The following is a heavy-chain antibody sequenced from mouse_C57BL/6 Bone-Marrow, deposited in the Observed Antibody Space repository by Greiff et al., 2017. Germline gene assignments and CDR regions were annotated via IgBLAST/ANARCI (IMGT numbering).Heavy chain of an antibody. J-gene: IGHJ3*01. CDR3: ASYYDFAY. CDR2: IWSGGST. D-gene: IGHD1-1*01. V-gene: IGHV2-2*01. CDR1: GFSLTSYG. Sequence: QVQLQQSGPGLVQPSQSLSITCTVSGFSLTSYGVHWVRQSPGKGLEWLGVIWSGGSTDYNAAFISRLSISKDNSKSQVFFKMNSLRADDTAIYYCASYYDFAYWGQGTLVTVSA.